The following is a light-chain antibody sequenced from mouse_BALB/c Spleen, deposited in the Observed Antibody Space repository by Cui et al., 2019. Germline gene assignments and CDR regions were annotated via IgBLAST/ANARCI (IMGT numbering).Light chain of an antibody. Sequence: IVLTQSPAIMSASPGEKVTITCSVSSSVSYMHWFQQKPGTSPKHWIYSTSNLASGVPARFNGSGSGTSYSLTISRMEAEDAATYYCQQRSSYPYTFGGGTKLEIK. CDR3: QQRSSYPYT. V-gene: IGKV4-57*01. CDR2: STS. CDR1: SSVSY. J-gene: IGKJ2*01.